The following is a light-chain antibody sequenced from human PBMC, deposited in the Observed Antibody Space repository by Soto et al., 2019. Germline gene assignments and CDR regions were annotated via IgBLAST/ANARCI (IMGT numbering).Light chain of an antibody. J-gene: IGKJ3*01. CDR2: DAS. V-gene: IGKV1-33*01. CDR3: QHCDYLPI. Sequence: DTQMTQSPSSLSASVGDRVTITCQASHDITSFLNWYQHKPGRAPKLLIYDASILEAGVPTRFSGSGSGTHFTFTISSLQPEEVATYYCQHCDYLPIFGPGTTVDFK. CDR1: HDITSF.